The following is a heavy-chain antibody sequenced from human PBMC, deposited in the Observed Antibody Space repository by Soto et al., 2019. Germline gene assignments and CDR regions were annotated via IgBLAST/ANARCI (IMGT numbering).Heavy chain of an antibody. CDR1: GFTFSSYS. Sequence: EVQLLESGGGLVQPGGSLRLSCEASGFTFSSYSMGWVRQAPGRGLEWVSAIIASSITTYSAASVKGRFSISRDNSKSTVYLQMNSLRAEDTATYYCARDLSKPLAGTWYVDLWGRGTLLTVSS. J-gene: IGHJ2*01. CDR2: IIASSITT. V-gene: IGHV3-23*01. D-gene: IGHD6-13*01. CDR3: ARDLSKPLAGTWYVDL.